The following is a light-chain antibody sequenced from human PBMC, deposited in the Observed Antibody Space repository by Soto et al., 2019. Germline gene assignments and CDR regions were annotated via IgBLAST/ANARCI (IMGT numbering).Light chain of an antibody. CDR1: SSDDSSNNY. CDR3: SSYTSSSTLV. CDR2: DVS. V-gene: IGLV2-14*01. Sequence: QSVLTQPASVSGSPGQSITISCTGTSSDDSSNNYVSWYQQHPGKAPKLMIYDVSNRPSGVSNRFSGSKSGNTASLTISVLQAEDEADYYCSSYTSSSTLVFGTGTKVTVL. J-gene: IGLJ1*01.